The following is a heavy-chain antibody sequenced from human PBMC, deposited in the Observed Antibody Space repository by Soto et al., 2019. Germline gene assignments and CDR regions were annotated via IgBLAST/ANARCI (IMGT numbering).Heavy chain of an antibody. Sequence: GGSLRLSCAASGFTFSSYAMSWVRQAPGKGLEWVSAISSSGGSTYYADSVKGRFTISRDNSKNTLYLQMNTLTAEDTAVYYCARRSSGWYFDYWGQGTLVTVSS. CDR3: ARRSSGWYFDY. D-gene: IGHD6-19*01. CDR2: ISSSGGST. J-gene: IGHJ4*02. CDR1: GFTFSSYA. V-gene: IGHV3-23*01.